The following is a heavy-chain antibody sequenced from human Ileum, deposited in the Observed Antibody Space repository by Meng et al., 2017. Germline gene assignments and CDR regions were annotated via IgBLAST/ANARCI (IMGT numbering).Heavy chain of an antibody. CDR1: GGSISISTW. J-gene: IGHJ4*02. D-gene: IGHD2-15*01. CDR2: IYHTGGT. Sequence: QVQLQESGPGLVKPSGTLPLTFASSGGSISISTWWTWVRQPPGKGLEWIGEIYHTGGTNYNPSLKRRVTISVDKSKNQFSLEVTSVTAADTAVYYCARVRCASVSCYGDSYFDYWGQGILVTVSS. CDR3: ARVRCASVSCYGDSYFDY. V-gene: IGHV4-4*02.